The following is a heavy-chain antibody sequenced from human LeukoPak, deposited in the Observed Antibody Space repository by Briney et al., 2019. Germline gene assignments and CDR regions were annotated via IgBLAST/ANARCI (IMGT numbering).Heavy chain of an antibody. D-gene: IGHD3-10*01. Sequence: GGSLRLSCAASGFTFSSYSMNWVRQAPGKGLEWVSYISSSSTIYYADSVKGRFTISRDNAENSLYLRMNSLRDEDTAVYYCARGAIEWFGELSAQDYWGQGTLVTVSS. CDR1: GFTFSSYS. J-gene: IGHJ4*02. CDR2: ISSSSTI. CDR3: ARGAIEWFGELSAQDY. V-gene: IGHV3-48*02.